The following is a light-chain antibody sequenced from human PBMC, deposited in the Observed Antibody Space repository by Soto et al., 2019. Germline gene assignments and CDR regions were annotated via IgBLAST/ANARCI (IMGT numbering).Light chain of an antibody. CDR3: QQYNNWPT. J-gene: IGKJ1*01. CDR2: DAS. Sequence: EMVMTQSPATLSVSPGERATLSCRASQSVASNLAWYQQKPGQAPRLLIYDASTRATGIPATFSGSGSGTEFTLTISSLQSEDFAVYYWQQYNNWPTFGQGTKVEIK. V-gene: IGKV3-15*01. CDR1: QSVASN.